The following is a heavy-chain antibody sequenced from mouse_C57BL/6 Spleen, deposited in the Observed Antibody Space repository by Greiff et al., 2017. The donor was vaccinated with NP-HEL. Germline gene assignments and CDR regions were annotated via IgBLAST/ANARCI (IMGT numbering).Heavy chain of an antibody. J-gene: IGHJ3*01. D-gene: IGHD2-10*02. CDR3: ALGGYGNPGTWFAY. V-gene: IGHV1-19*01. CDR2: FNPYNGGT. CDR1: GYTFTDYY. Sequence: EVQLQQSGPVLVKPGASVKMSCKASGYTFTDYYMNWVKQSHGKSLEWIGVFNPYNGGTSYNQKFKGKATLTVDTSSRTAYMELNSLTSEDSAVYYCALGGYGNPGTWFAYWGQGTLVTVSA.